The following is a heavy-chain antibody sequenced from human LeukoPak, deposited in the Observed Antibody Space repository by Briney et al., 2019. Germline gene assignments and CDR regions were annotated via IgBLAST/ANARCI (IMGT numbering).Heavy chain of an antibody. V-gene: IGHV3-53*01. CDR3: ARDHTPQLKSYGDYGLDS. CDR2: IYSGGNT. Sequence: PGGSLRLSCAASGFTVSSNYMTWVRQAPGKGLEWVSVIYSGGNTYYADSVKGRFTISRDNFKNTLYLQMNNLRAEDTAVYYCARDHTPQLKSYGDYGLDSWGQGTLSPSPQ. J-gene: IGHJ4*02. CDR1: GFTVSSNY. D-gene: IGHD4-17*01.